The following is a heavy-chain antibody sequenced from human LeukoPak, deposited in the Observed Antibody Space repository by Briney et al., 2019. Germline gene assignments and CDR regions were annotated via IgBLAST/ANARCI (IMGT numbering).Heavy chain of an antibody. CDR1: GFTFNNYA. V-gene: IGHV3-23*01. CDR3: ARDYADYVGYFFFDY. J-gene: IGHJ4*02. D-gene: IGHD4-17*01. CDR2: ISGGGETT. Sequence: GGSLSLSCAASGFTFNNYAMNWVRQAPGKGLEWVSSISGGGETTYYADSAKGRFTISRDNSQNTLYLQMISLRAEDTAVYYCARDYADYVGYFFFDYWGQGTLVTVSS.